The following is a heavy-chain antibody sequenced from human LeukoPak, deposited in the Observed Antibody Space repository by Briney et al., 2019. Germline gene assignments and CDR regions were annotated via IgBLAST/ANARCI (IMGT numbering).Heavy chain of an antibody. D-gene: IGHD6-13*01. CDR2: IRYDGSSK. CDR3: ARAPKPYSSSWDAFDI. CDR1: GFTFSSYG. V-gene: IGHV3-30*02. J-gene: IGHJ3*02. Sequence: GGSLRLSCAASGFTFSSYGMHWVRQAPGKGLEWVAFIRYDGSSKYYADSVRGRFTISRDNSKNTLYLQMNSLRAEDTAVYYCARAPKPYSSSWDAFDIWGQGTMVTVSS.